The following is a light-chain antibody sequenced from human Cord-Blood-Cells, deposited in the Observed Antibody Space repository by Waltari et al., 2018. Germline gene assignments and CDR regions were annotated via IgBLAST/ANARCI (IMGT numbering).Light chain of an antibody. V-gene: IGKV3-11*01. J-gene: IGKJ5*01. CDR3: QQRSNWPPST. Sequence: EIVLTQSPATLSLSPGERATLSCRASQSVSSYLAWYQQKPGQAPRLLIHDASNRATGIPARFSGSVSGTDFTLTISSLEPEDFAVYYCQQRSNWPPSTFGQGTRLDIK. CDR2: DAS. CDR1: QSVSSY.